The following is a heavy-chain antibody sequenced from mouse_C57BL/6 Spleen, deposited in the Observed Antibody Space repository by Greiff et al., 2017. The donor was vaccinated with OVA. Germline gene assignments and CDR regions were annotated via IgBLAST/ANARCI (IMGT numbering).Heavy chain of an antibody. CDR1: GFNIKDDY. CDR2: IDPENGDT. V-gene: IGHV14-4*01. J-gene: IGHJ3*01. CDR3: TTLASNYPLAY. Sequence: VQLQQSGAELVRPGASVKLSCTASGFNIKDDYMHWVKQRPEQGLEWIGWIDPENGDTEYASKVQGKATITADTSSNTAYLQLSSLTSEDTAVYYCTTLASNYPLAYWGQGTLVTVSA. D-gene: IGHD2-5*01.